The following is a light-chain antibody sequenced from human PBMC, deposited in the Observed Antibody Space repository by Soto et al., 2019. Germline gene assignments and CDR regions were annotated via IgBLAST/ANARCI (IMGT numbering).Light chain of an antibody. CDR3: QQYNNWPRT. CDR2: GAS. J-gene: IGKJ1*01. CDR1: QSVSSN. Sequence: EIVMTQXPATLSVSPGERATLSCRASQSVSSNLAWYQQKPGQAPRLLIYGASTRATGIPARFSGSGSGTEFTLTIRSLQSEDFAVYYCQQYNNWPRTFGQGTKVEIK. V-gene: IGKV3-15*01.